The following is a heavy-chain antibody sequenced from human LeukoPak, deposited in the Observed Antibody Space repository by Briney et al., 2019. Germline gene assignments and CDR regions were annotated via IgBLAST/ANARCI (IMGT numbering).Heavy chain of an antibody. Sequence: GGSLRLSCPASGFTFSSYAMSWVRQAPGKGLERVSTISGSDDSTYYADSVKGRCTISRDKSKDTLYLQMSSLRAEDTAVYYCAKGSRTSSYTGSDYWGQGTLVTVSS. CDR1: GFTFSSYA. CDR3: AKGSRTSSYTGSDY. CDR2: ISGSDDST. V-gene: IGHV3-23*01. D-gene: IGHD2-2*02. J-gene: IGHJ4*02.